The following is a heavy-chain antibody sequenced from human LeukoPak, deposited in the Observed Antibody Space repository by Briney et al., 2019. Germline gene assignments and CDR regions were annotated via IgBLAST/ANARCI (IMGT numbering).Heavy chain of an antibody. CDR3: ARTSRDSYGHTNWFDP. Sequence: SETLSLTCTVSGGSISSYYWSWIRQPPGKGLEWIGGIYYSGYTNYNPSLKSRVTISVDTSKNQFSLKLSSVTAADTAVYYCARTSRDSYGHTNWFDPWGQGTLVTVSS. J-gene: IGHJ5*02. CDR1: GGSISSYY. D-gene: IGHD5-18*01. V-gene: IGHV4-59*08. CDR2: IYYSGYT.